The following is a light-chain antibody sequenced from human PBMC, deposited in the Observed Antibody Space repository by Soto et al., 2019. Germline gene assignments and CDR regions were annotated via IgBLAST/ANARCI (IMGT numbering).Light chain of an antibody. CDR3: QSDDSSLSAGRV. CDR2: ATN. Sequence: QSALTQPPSVSGAPGQRVTISCTGSSSNIGAGYGVHWYQQLPGTAPKLLIYATNNRASGVPDRFSGSASGTSASLAITGLQAEDEADYYCQSDDSSLSAGRVFGGGTQLTVL. CDR1: SSNIGAGYG. J-gene: IGLJ2*01. V-gene: IGLV1-40*01.